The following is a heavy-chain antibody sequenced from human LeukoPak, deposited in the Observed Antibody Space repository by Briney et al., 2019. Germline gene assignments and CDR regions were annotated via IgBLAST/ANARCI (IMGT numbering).Heavy chain of an antibody. CDR2: IHWNGGST. J-gene: IGHJ4*02. CDR1: GFTFDDYG. V-gene: IGHV3-20*04. D-gene: IGHD2-8*02. Sequence: GGSLRLSCAASGFTFDDYGMSWVRQVPGKGLEWVSGIHWNGGSTGYADSVKGRFTISRDNAKNSLYLQMNSLRAEDTALYYCASDSYGGVSSYWGQGTLVTVSS. CDR3: ASDSYGGVSSY.